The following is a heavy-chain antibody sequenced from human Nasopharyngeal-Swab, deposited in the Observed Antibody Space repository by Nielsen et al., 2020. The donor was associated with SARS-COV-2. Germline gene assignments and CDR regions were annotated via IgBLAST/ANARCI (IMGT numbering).Heavy chain of an antibody. Sequence: SVKVSCKASGGTFSSYAISWVLQAPGQGLEWMGGIIPILGIANYAQKFQGRVTITADKSTSTAYMELSSLRSEDTAVYYCARGYIVVVPAAIRGRDYYYYYGMDVWGQGTTVTVSS. CDR1: GGTFSSYA. CDR2: IIPILGIA. J-gene: IGHJ6*02. D-gene: IGHD2-2*02. CDR3: ARGYIVVVPAAIRGRDYYYYYGMDV. V-gene: IGHV1-69*10.